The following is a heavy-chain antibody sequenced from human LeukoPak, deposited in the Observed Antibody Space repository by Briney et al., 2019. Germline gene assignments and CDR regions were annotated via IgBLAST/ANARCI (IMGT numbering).Heavy chain of an antibody. CDR1: GFTFSSYW. CDR2: IKQDGSEK. Sequence: GGSLRLSCAASGFTFSSYWMSWVRQAPGKGLEWMANIKQDGSEKYYVDSVKGRFTISRDNAKNSLYLQMNSLRAEDTAVYYCARGLYCSSTSCYTGPDYYMDVWGKGTTVTVSS. CDR3: ARGLYCSSTSCYTGPDYYMDV. J-gene: IGHJ6*03. D-gene: IGHD2-2*02. V-gene: IGHV3-7*01.